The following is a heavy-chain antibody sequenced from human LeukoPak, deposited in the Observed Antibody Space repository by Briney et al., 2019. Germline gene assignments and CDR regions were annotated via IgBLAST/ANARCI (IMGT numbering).Heavy chain of an antibody. CDR2: IKSKTDGGTI. D-gene: IGHD3-22*01. Sequence: GGSLRLSCAASGFTFSSYEMNWVRQAPGEGLEWVGRIKSKTDGGTIDYAAPVKGRFTISRDDSKDTLFLQMNSLKTEDTAVYYCTTDLSELDDSGYYAKYFHHWGQGTLVSVSS. V-gene: IGHV3-15*01. CDR3: TTDLSELDDSGYYAKYFHH. J-gene: IGHJ1*01. CDR1: GFTFSSYE.